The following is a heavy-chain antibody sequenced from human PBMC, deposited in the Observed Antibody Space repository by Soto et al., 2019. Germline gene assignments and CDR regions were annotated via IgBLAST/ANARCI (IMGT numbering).Heavy chain of an antibody. V-gene: IGHV4-34*01. CDR3: ARGLKPPPNSSGWYDYFDY. D-gene: IGHD6-19*01. CDR1: GGSFSGYY. Sequence: ESLSLTCAVYGGSFSGYYWSWIRQPAGKGLEWIGEINHSGSTNYNPSLKSRVTISVDTSKNQFSLKLSSVTAADTAVYYCARGLKPPPNSSGWYDYFDYWGQGTLVT. J-gene: IGHJ4*02. CDR2: INHSGST.